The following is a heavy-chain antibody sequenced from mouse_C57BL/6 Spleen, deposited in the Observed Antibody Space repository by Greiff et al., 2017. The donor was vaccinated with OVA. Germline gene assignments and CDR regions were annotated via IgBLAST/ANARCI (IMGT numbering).Heavy chain of an antibody. V-gene: IGHV1-18*01. CDR2: INPNNGGT. CDR1: GYTFTDYN. CDR3: ARSLTTGYAMDY. J-gene: IGHJ4*01. Sequence: VHVKQSGPELVKPGASVKIPCKASGYTFTDYNMDWVKQSHGKSLEWIGDINPNNGGTIYNQKFKGKATLTVDKSSSTAYMELRSLTSEDTAVYYGARSLTTGYAMDYWGQGTSVTVSS. D-gene: IGHD1-1*01.